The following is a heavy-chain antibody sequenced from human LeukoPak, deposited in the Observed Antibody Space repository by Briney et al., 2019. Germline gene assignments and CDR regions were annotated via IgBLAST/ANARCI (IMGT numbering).Heavy chain of an antibody. J-gene: IGHJ4*02. Sequence: SETLSLTCTVSGGSISSYYWSWIRRPPGKGLEWIGEINHSGSTNYNPSLKSRVTISVDTSKNQFSLKLSSVTAADTAVYYCARPLWSGYSYEGYWGQGTLVTVSS. CDR3: ARPLWSGYSYEGY. V-gene: IGHV4-34*01. CDR1: GGSISSYY. CDR2: INHSGST. D-gene: IGHD5-18*01.